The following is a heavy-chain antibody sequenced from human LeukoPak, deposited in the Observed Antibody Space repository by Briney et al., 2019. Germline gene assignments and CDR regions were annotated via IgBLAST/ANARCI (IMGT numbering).Heavy chain of an antibody. CDR2: IYYSGST. V-gene: IGHV4-59*01. J-gene: IGHJ4*02. D-gene: IGHD3-3*01. Sequence: SETLSLTCTVSGGSISSYYWSWIRQPPGKGLEWIGYIYYSGSTNYNPSLKSRVTISVDTSKNQFSLKLSSVTAADTAVYYCARYNFWSGYYKCFDYWGQGTLVTVSS. CDR1: GGSISSYY. CDR3: ARYNFWSGYYKCFDY.